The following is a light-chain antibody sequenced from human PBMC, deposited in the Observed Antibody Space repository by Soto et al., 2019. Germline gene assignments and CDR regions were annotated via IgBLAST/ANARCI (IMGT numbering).Light chain of an antibody. Sequence: IQLTQSPSFLSASVGDRVTITCRASQGISSYLAWYQQKPGKAPKLLIYAASTLQSGVPSRFSGSGSGTEFTLTISSLQPEVFATYYCQQLNSYPPFTFGPGTKVDIK. J-gene: IGKJ3*01. V-gene: IGKV1-9*01. CDR3: QQLNSYPPFT. CDR2: AAS. CDR1: QGISSY.